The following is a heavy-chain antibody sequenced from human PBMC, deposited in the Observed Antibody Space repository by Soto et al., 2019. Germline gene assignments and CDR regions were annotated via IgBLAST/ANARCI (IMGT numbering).Heavy chain of an antibody. CDR2: ISYDGSNK. Sequence: QVQLVESGGGVVQPGRSLRLSCAASGFTFSSYAMHWVRQAPGKGLEWVAVISYDGSNKYYADSVKGRFTISRDNSKNTLYLQMNSLRAEDTAVYYCARGGSSSSPHFDDWGQGTLVTVSS. V-gene: IGHV3-30-3*01. CDR1: GFTFSSYA. CDR3: ARGGSSSSPHFDD. J-gene: IGHJ4*02. D-gene: IGHD6-6*01.